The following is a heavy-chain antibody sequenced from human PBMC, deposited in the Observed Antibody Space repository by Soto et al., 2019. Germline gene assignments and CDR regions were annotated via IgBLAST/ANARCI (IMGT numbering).Heavy chain of an antibody. CDR3: AKDLASGSYWGGTFDI. CDR1: GFTFSSYA. D-gene: IGHD1-26*01. V-gene: IGHV3-23*01. Sequence: VQLLESGGGLVQPGGSLRLSCAASGFTFSSYAMSWVRQAPGKGLEWVSAISGSGGSTYYADSVKGRFTISRDNSKNTLYLQMNSLRAEDTAVYYCAKDLASGSYWGGTFDIWGQGTMVTVSS. J-gene: IGHJ3*02. CDR2: ISGSGGST.